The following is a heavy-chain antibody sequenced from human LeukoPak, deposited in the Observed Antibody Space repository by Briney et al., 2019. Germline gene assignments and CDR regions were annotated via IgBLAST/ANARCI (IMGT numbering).Heavy chain of an antibody. V-gene: IGHV1-18*01. J-gene: IGHJ4*02. CDR3: ARDLAYSSSWYYFDY. Sequence: ASVKVSCKASGYTFTSYGISWVRQAPGQGLEWMGWISAYGGNTNYAQKLQGRVTMTTDTSTSTAYMELRSLRSDDTAVYYCARDLAYSSSWYYFDYWGQGTLVTVSS. D-gene: IGHD6-13*01. CDR1: GYTFTSYG. CDR2: ISAYGGNT.